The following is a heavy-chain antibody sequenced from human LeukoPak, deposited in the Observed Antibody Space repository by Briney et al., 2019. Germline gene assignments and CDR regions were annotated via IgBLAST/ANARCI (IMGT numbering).Heavy chain of an antibody. Sequence: SQTLSLTCTVSGGSISSGDYYWSWIRQPPGKGLEWIGYIYYSGNTYYNPSLNSRVIISVDTSKNQFSLKLRSVTAADTALYYCAREGSGWYYFDYWGQGTLVTVSS. D-gene: IGHD6-19*01. J-gene: IGHJ4*02. CDR3: AREGSGWYYFDY. V-gene: IGHV4-30-4*08. CDR2: IYYSGNT. CDR1: GGSISSGDYY.